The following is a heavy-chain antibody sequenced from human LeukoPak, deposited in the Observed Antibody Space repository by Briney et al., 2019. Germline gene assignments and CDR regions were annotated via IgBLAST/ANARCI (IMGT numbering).Heavy chain of an antibody. CDR3: ARSLSSRFSGPRRPYYFDS. Sequence: GGSLRLSCAASGFTVSNNYMSWVRQAPGKGLQWVSGISSSGGSTYYVDSVKGRFTISTDNSKNTLYLQMNSLRAEDTAVYYCARSLSSRFSGPRRPYYFDSWGQGTPVTVSS. V-gene: IGHV3-53*01. D-gene: IGHD3-16*02. J-gene: IGHJ4*02. CDR1: GFTVSNNY. CDR2: ISSSGGST.